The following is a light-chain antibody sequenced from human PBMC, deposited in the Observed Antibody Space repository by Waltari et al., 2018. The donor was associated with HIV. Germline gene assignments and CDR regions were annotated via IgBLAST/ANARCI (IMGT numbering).Light chain of an antibody. CDR3: CSYTGSTTRVV. CDR1: SSDVGRYNL. Sequence: QSALTPPASVSGSPGQSITISCTGTSSDVGRYNLVSWYQKHPGEAPKLMIYDVSNRPSGVSTRFSGSKSGNTASLTISGLQAEDEADYYCCSYTGSTTRVVFGGGTKLTVL. CDR2: DVS. J-gene: IGLJ2*01. V-gene: IGLV2-14*02.